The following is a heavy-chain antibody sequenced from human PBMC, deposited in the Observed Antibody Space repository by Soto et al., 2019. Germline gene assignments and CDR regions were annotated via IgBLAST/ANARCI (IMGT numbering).Heavy chain of an antibody. Sequence: ASVKVSCKASGYTFTGYYIHWVRQAPGQGLEWMGWINPNSGGTNYAQKFQGWVTMTRDTSISTAYMELSRLRSDDTAVYYCARRYCSGGSCHGGHWYLDFWGRGTLVTVSS. CDR3: ARRYCSGGSCHGGHWYLDF. D-gene: IGHD2-15*01. J-gene: IGHJ2*01. V-gene: IGHV1-2*04. CDR2: INPNSGGT. CDR1: GYTFTGYY.